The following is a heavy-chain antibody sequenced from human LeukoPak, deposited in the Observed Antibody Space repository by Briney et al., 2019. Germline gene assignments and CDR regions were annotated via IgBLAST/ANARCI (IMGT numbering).Heavy chain of an antibody. CDR2: ISYHGSNK. CDR1: GFIFSSYA. J-gene: IGHJ4*02. Sequence: GRSLRLSCAASGFIFSSYAIHWVRQAPGKGLEWVALISYHGSNKYYADSVKGRFTISRDNSKNTLYLQMNSLRAEDTAVYSCAKAHDSSGYYSHTDCWGQGTLVTVSS. CDR3: AKAHDSSGYYSHTDC. V-gene: IGHV3-30-3*01. D-gene: IGHD3-22*01.